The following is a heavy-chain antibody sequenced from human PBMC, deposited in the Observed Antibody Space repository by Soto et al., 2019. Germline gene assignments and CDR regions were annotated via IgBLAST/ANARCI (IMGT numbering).Heavy chain of an antibody. CDR3: AREGREYGDYAVVEGNWFDP. J-gene: IGHJ5*02. D-gene: IGHD4-17*01. CDR2: IIPIFGTA. CDR1: GGTFSSYA. V-gene: IGHV1-69*01. Sequence: QVQLVQSGAEVKKPGSSVKVSCKASGGTFSSYAISWVRQAPGQGLEWMGGIIPIFGTANYAQKFQGRVTITADESTSTAYMELSSLRSEDTAVYYCAREGREYGDYAVVEGNWFDPWGQGTLVTVSS.